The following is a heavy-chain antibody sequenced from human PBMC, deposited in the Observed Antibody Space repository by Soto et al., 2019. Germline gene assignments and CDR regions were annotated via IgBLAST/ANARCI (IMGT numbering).Heavy chain of an antibody. Sequence: PLRLSCAASGFAFSNAWMSWVRQAPGKGLEWVGRIKSKIDGGTTDYAAPVKGRFTISRDDSEHTVYLQMNSLKTEDTAVYYCTTDHQWELLDYWGQGTLVTVSS. CDR3: TTDHQWELLDY. CDR1: GFAFSNAW. CDR2: IKSKIDGGTT. V-gene: IGHV3-15*01. D-gene: IGHD1-26*01. J-gene: IGHJ4*02.